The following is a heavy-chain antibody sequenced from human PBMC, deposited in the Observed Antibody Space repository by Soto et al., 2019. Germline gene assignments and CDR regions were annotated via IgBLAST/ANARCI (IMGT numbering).Heavy chain of an antibody. CDR1: GFTFSSYS. D-gene: IGHD3-22*01. J-gene: IGHJ6*02. CDR2: ISSSSSYI. CDR3: ARDRRPTYYYDSSGYYPNYYYYYGMDV. Sequence: EVQLVESGGGLVKPGGSLRLSCAASGFTFSSYSMNWVRQAPGKGLGWVPSISSSSSYIYYADSVKGRFTISRDNAKNSLYLQMNSLRAEDTAAYYCARDRRPTYYYDSSGYYPNYYYYYGMDVWGQGTTVTVSS. V-gene: IGHV3-21*01.